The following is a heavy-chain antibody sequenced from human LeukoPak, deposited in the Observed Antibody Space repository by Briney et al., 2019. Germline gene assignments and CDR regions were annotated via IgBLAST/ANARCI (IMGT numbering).Heavy chain of an antibody. D-gene: IGHD3-10*01. CDR2: INPIFNIL. Sequence: ASVKVSCKASEGTFVAYSLDWVRQAPGQGLEWLGGINPIFNILNYAQKFRGRVTITADESTNTAYMDLSSLKYDDPAVYYCPAGRRLGEFFFDYGGQGALVTVSP. V-gene: IGHV1-69*13. CDR3: PAGRRLGEFFFDY. CDR1: EGTFVAYS. J-gene: IGHJ4*02.